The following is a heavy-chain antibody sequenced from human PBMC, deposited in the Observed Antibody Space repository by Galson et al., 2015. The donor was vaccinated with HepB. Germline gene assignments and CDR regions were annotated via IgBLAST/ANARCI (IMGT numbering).Heavy chain of an antibody. CDR1: GFTFDDYT. CDR3: AKDSDQQLVLAFDY. J-gene: IGHJ4*02. V-gene: IGHV3-43*01. Sequence: SLRLSCAASGFTFDDYTMHWVRQAPGKGLEWVSLISWDGGSTYYADSVKGRFTISRDNSKNSLYLQMNSLRTEDTALYYCAKDSDQQLVLAFDYWGQGTLVTVSS. D-gene: IGHD6-13*01. CDR2: ISWDGGST.